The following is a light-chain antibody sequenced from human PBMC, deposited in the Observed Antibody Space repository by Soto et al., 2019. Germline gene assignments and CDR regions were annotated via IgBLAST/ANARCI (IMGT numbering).Light chain of an antibody. CDR3: QQYNNWPPT. V-gene: IGKV3D-15*01. CDR1: QSVSGN. J-gene: IGKJ1*01. CDR2: GAS. Sequence: EIVMTQSPATLSVSPGERATLSCRASQSVSGNLAWYQQKPGQAPRLLIYGASTRATGIPARFSGSGSGTELTLTISSLQSEECAVNYCQQYNNWPPTVGQGTKVEIK.